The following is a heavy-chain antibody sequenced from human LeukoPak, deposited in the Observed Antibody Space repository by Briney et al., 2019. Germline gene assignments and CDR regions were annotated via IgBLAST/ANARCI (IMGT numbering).Heavy chain of an antibody. CDR2: ISSSSSTI. D-gene: IGHD3-22*01. V-gene: IGHV3-48*01. CDR1: GFTFSSYS. Sequence: GGSLRLSCAASGFTFSSYSMNWVRQAPGKGLEWVSYISSSSSTIYYADSVKGRFTISRDNAKNSLYLQMNSLRAEDTAVYYCARVGYYDSSGYYYIWNYYYYMDVWGKGTTVTVSS. J-gene: IGHJ6*03. CDR3: ARVGYYDSSGYYYIWNYYYYMDV.